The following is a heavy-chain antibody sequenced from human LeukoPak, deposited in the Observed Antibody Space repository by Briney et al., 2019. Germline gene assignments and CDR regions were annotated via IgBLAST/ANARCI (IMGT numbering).Heavy chain of an antibody. CDR3: ARDRGYCSSTSCYEYFQH. CDR1: GNYW. CDR2: INSDGSWT. J-gene: IGHJ1*01. Sequence: PGGSLRLSCAASGNYWMHWVRQVPGKGLVWVSHINSDGSWTSYADSVKGRFTISKDNAKNTVYLQMNSLRAEDTAVYYCARDRGYCSSTSCYEYFQHWGQGTLVTVSS. V-gene: IGHV3-74*01. D-gene: IGHD2-2*03.